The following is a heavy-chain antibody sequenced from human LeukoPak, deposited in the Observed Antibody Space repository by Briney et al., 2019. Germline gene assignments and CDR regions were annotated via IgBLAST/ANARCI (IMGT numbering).Heavy chain of an antibody. Sequence: PGGSLRLSCAASGFTFSSYAMSWVRQAPGTGLEWVSTITGGGASTFYADSVKGRFTISRNNSKNTLYLQMNSLRTEDTAVYYCTRLNYYDGSGYYPDYWGQGTLVTVSS. CDR3: TRLNYYDGSGYYPDY. V-gene: IGHV3-23*01. CDR2: ITGGGAST. J-gene: IGHJ4*02. D-gene: IGHD3-22*01. CDR1: GFTFSSYA.